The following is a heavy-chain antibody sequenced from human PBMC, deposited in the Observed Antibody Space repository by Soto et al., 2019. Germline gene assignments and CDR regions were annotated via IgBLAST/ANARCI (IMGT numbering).Heavy chain of an antibody. CDR2: FYHSGNS. D-gene: IGHD5-18*01. CDR1: GGSIRSYY. J-gene: IGHJ6*02. CDR3: ARISSVDTYGYVNGGLDV. V-gene: IGHV4-59*01. Sequence: SETLSLTCSVSGGSIRSYYWSWIRQSPEKGLEWIGYFYHSGNSNYNPSLKSRVTISVDTSKNQLSLSLRSVTAADTAVYFCARISSVDTYGYVNGGLDVWGQGTTVTVSS.